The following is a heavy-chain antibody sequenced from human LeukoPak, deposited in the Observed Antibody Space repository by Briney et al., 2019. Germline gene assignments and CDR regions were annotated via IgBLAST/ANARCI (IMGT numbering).Heavy chain of an antibody. D-gene: IGHD4-23*01. J-gene: IGHJ4*02. V-gene: IGHV4-4*07. Sequence: SETLSLTCSVSGGSISSYYWSWIRQPAGKGLEWIGRIYPSGSTNYHPSHKSRVTMSVDKSKNQFSLKLSSVTAADTAVYYCAKDRDYGGFDYWGQGTLVTVSS. CDR2: IYPSGST. CDR3: AKDRDYGGFDY. CDR1: GGSISSYY.